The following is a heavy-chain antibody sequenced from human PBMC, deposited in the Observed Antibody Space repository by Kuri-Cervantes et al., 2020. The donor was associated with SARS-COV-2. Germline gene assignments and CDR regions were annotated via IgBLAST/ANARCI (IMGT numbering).Heavy chain of an antibody. V-gene: IGHV1-18*01. Sequence: ASVKVSCKASGYTFTSYGISWVRQAPGQGLEWMGWISAYNGNTNYAQKLQGRVTMTTDTSTSTAFMELRSLRSDDTAVYYCARGEGAAPDLDAFDIWGQGTMVTVSS. J-gene: IGHJ3*02. CDR2: ISAYNGNT. D-gene: IGHD1-26*01. CDR3: ARGEGAAPDLDAFDI. CDR1: GYTFTSYG.